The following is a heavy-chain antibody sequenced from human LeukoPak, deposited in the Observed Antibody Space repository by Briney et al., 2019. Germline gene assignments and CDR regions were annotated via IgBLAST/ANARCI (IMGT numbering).Heavy chain of an antibody. V-gene: IGHV1-8*01. J-gene: IGHJ4*02. CDR2: MNPNRGNT. CDR1: GYTFTSYD. CDR3: ARVTDSGSFFNY. Sequence: ASVKVSCKASGYTFTSYDMNWVRQAAGKEVEWMGWMNPNRGNTGYAQKFQGRGSMNRKTSISTAYMELISLRSEDTAVYYCARVTDSGSFFNYWGQGTLVTVSS. D-gene: IGHD1-26*01.